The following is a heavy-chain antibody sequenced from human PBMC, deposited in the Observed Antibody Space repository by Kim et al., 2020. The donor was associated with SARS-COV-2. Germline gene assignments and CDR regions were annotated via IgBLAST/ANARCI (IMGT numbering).Heavy chain of an antibody. J-gene: IGHJ4*02. Sequence: SQTLSLTCAISGDSVSSNSAAWNWIRQSPSRGLEWLGRTYYRSKWYNDYAVSVKSRITINPDTSKNQFSLQLNSVTPEDTAVYYCARGYYYDSSGYYYFDYWGQGTLVTVSS. CDR2: TYYRSKWYN. V-gene: IGHV6-1*01. CDR1: GDSVSSNSAA. D-gene: IGHD3-22*01. CDR3: ARGYYYDSSGYYYFDY.